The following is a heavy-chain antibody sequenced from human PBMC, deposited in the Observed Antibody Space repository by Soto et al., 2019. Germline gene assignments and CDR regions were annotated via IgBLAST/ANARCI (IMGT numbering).Heavy chain of an antibody. CDR2: INQTGGS. CDR3: ATRITVFELLIAPFDP. Sequence: PSETLSLTCAVYGGFVNGYYWNWIRQPPGKGLEWIGEINQTGGSHYNTSLNSRVNMSVYTSKNKFSLRLSSVTAADTAIYYCATRITVFELLIAPFDPWGQGTQVTVSS. V-gene: IGHV4-34*01. D-gene: IGHD3-3*01. J-gene: IGHJ5*02. CDR1: GGFVNGYY.